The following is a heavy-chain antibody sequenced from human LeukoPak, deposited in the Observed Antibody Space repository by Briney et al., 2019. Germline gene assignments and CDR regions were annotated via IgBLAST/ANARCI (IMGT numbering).Heavy chain of an antibody. D-gene: IGHD5-18*01. CDR1: GFTFDDYA. CDR3: AKGSGYSYGSLDY. V-gene: IGHV3-9*01. CDR2: ISWNSGSI. J-gene: IGHJ4*02. Sequence: GGSLRLSCAASGFTFDDYAMHWVRQAPGKGLEWVSGISWNSGSIGYTDSVKGRFTISRDNAKNSLYLQMNSLRAEDTALYYCAKGSGYSYGSLDYWGQGTLVTVSS.